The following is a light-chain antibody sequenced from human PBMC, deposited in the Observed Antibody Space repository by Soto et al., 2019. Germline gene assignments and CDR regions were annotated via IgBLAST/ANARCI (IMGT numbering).Light chain of an antibody. CDR3: SSYTSSSTYV. CDR2: DVS. CDR1: SSDVGGYEY. Sequence: QSALTQPASVSGSPGQSIAISCTGTSSDVGGYEYVSWYQQHPDKAPKIMIYDVSNRPSGVYNRFSGSKSGNTASLTISGLQAEDEADYYCSSYTSSSTYVFGTGTKLTVL. V-gene: IGLV2-14*01. J-gene: IGLJ1*01.